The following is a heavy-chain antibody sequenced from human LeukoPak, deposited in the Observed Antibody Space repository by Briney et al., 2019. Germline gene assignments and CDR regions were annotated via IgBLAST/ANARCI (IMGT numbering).Heavy chain of an antibody. D-gene: IGHD3-22*01. CDR1: GYTFTGYY. J-gene: IGHJ4*02. Sequence: ASVKVSCKASGYTFTGYYMHWVRQAPGQGLEWMGWINPNSGGTNYAQKFQGRVTMTRDTSISTAYMELSRLRSDDTAVYYCAREYYYDSSGYYSCLGYWGQGTLVTVSS. V-gene: IGHV1-2*02. CDR2: INPNSGGT. CDR3: AREYYYDSSGYYSCLGY.